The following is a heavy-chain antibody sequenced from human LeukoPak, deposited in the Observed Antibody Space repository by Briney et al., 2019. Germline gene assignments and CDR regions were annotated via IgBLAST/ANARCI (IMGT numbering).Heavy chain of an antibody. Sequence: GGSLRLSCAASGFTFSSYWMHWVSQAPGKGLVWVSRINSEGSRTFYADSVKGRFTIARDNAKNSLFLQMSRLRAEDTAVYYCAREKLSFFDSSGYFDHWGRGTLVTVSS. CDR2: INSEGSRT. CDR1: GFTFSSYW. D-gene: IGHD3-22*01. CDR3: AREKLSFFDSSGYFDH. V-gene: IGHV3-74*01. J-gene: IGHJ4*02.